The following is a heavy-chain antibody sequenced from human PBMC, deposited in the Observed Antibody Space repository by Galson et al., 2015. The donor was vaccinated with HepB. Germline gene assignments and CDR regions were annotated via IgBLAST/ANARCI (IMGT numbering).Heavy chain of an antibody. CDR2: IWYDGSNK. CDR3: ARPHANYDFWSGYLGY. V-gene: IGHV3-33*01. D-gene: IGHD3-3*01. CDR1: GFTFSSYG. Sequence: SLRLSCAASGFTFSSYGMHWVRQAPGKGLEWVAVIWYDGSNKYYADSVKGRFTISRDNSKNTLYLQMNSLRAEDTAVYYCARPHANYDFWSGYLGYWGQGTLVTVSS. J-gene: IGHJ4*02.